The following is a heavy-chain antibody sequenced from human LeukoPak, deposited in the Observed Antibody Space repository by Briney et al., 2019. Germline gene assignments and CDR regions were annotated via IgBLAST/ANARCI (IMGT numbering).Heavy chain of an antibody. V-gene: IGHV3-15*01. CDR3: TTVGLDYDSRGHYPFDD. J-gene: IGHJ4*01. D-gene: IGHD3-22*01. CDR2: IKSKTDGGTT. Sequence: PGGSLRLSCAASGVSFSNVWMSWVRQAPGKGLEWVGRIKSKTDGGTTDYAAPVKGRFTISRDESRRTLYMQMNSLTTEDTAVYQCTTVGLDYDSRGHYPFDDWGHGTLVTVSS. CDR1: GVSFSNVW.